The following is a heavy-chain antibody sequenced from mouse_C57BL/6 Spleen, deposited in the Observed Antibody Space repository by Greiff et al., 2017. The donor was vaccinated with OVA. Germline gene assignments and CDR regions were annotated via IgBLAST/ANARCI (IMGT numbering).Heavy chain of an antibody. D-gene: IGHD2-12*01. Sequence: QVQLQQPGTELVKPGASVKLSCKASGYTFTSYWMHWVKQRPGQGLEWIGNINPSYGGTNYNEKFKSKATLTVDKSSSTAYMQLSSLTSEDSAVYYCARPPSRSSYDWFAYWGQGTLVTVSA. J-gene: IGHJ3*01. CDR2: INPSYGGT. V-gene: IGHV1-53*01. CDR3: ARPPSRSSYDWFAY. CDR1: GYTFTSYW.